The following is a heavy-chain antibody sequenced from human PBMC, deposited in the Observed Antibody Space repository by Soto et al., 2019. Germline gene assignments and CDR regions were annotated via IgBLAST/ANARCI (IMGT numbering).Heavy chain of an antibody. Sequence: SETLSLTCTVSGGSINSANYYWGWIRQPPGKGLEWIGNVYYRGTTYYNPSLKGRVTISVDTSKNQFSLKLLSVTSADTAVYVCAAGEASSRNLAPYYLNFWGQGTLVTVSS. CDR3: AAGEASSRNLAPYYLNF. CDR1: GGSINSANYY. V-gene: IGHV4-39*07. J-gene: IGHJ4*02. CDR2: VYYRGTT. D-gene: IGHD6-13*01.